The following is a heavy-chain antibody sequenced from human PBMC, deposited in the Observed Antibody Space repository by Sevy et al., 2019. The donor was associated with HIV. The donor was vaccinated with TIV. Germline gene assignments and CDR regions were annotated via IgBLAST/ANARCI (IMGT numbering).Heavy chain of an antibody. J-gene: IGHJ4*02. CDR1: GLIFSTSP. CDR2: LSYDDSDE. V-gene: IGHV3-30-3*02. D-gene: IGHD3-10*01. CDR3: AKDDLGSIDY. Sequence: GGSLRLSCAASGLIFSTSPMHWVRQAPGKGLECVAILSYDDSDENYADSVNGRFTISRDNSKNTLYLQMNSLRTEDTAMYYCAKDDLGSIDYWGQGTLVTVSS.